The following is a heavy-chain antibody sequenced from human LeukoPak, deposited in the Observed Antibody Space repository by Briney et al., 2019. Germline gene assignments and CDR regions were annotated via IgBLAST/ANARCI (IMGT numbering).Heavy chain of an antibody. J-gene: IGHJ3*02. V-gene: IGHV1-69*13. CDR2: IIPIFGTA. Sequence: GASVKVSCKASGGTFSSYAISWVRQAPGQGLEWMGGIIPIFGTANYAQKFQGRVTITADESTSTAYMELSSLRSEDTAVYYCAGEADYGADDAFDIWGQGTMVTVSS. D-gene: IGHD4-17*01. CDR3: AGEADYGADDAFDI. CDR1: GGTFSSYA.